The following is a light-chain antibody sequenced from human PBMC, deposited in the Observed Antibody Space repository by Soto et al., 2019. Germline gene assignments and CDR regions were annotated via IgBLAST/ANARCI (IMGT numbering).Light chain of an antibody. J-gene: IGKJ1*01. V-gene: IGKV1-39*01. CDR2: GAS. CDR1: QSINNY. CDR3: QESYSILWGT. Sequence: DIQMTQSPSSLSASAGDRVTITCRTSQSINNYLNWYQQTPGKAPKLLIYGASSLQSGVPLRFSGSGSGTDFTLTISSLQPEDFATYYCQESYSILWGTCGQGTKVDIK.